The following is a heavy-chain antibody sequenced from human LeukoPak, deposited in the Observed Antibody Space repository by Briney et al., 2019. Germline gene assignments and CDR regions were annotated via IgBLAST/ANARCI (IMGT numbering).Heavy chain of an antibody. V-gene: IGHV1-2*02. CDR3: ARDIFDSSGWYWFDP. CDR2: INPNSGGT. J-gene: IGHJ5*02. CDR1: GYTFTGYY. D-gene: IGHD6-19*01. Sequence: GASVKVSCKASGYTFTGYYMHWVRQAPGQGLEWMGWINPNSGGTNYAQKFQGRVTMTRDTSISTAYMELGRLRSDDTAVYYCARDIFDSSGWYWFDPWGQGTLVTVSS.